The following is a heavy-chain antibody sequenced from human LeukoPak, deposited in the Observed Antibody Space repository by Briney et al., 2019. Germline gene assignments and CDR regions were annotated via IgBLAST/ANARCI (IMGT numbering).Heavy chain of an antibody. CDR1: GGTFSSYA. CDR3: ARDRRILYSPARSSWYFDL. CDR2: IIPIFGTA. Sequence: GSSVKVSCKASGGTFSSYAISWVRQAPGQGLEWMGGIIPIFGTANYAQKFQGRVTITTDESTSTAYMELSSLRSEDTAVYYCARDRRILYSPARSSWYFDLWGRGTLVTVSS. V-gene: IGHV1-69*05. J-gene: IGHJ2*01. D-gene: IGHD2-15*01.